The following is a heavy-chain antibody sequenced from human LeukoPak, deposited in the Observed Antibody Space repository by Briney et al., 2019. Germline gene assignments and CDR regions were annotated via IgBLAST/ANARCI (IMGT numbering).Heavy chain of an antibody. V-gene: IGHV3-48*03. CDR1: GFRFINFE. CDR3: ARDEHLRVGGDGHYYGMDV. D-gene: IGHD2-21*02. CDR2: ISSSGHTI. Sequence: GGSLRLPCEGSGFRFINFEMNWVRQAPGKGLEWVSFISSSGHTIYYADSVKGRFTISRDNARNSLYLQMNSLRAEDTAVYYCARDEHLRVGGDGHYYGMDVWGQGTTVTVSS. J-gene: IGHJ6*02.